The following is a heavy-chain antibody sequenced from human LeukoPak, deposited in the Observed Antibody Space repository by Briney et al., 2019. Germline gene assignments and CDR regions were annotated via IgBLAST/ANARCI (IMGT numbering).Heavy chain of an antibody. J-gene: IGHJ4*02. CDR2: INPNSGGT. V-gene: IGHV1-2*04. D-gene: IGHD3-22*01. CDR1: GYTFTGYY. CDR3: ARDGGGEGYYYDSSGYYPFDY. Sequence: GASVKVSCKASGYTFTGYYMHWVRQAPGQGLEWMGWINPNSGGTNYAQKFQGWVTMTRDTSISTAYIELSRLRSDDTAVYYCARDGGGEGYYYDSSGYYPFDYWGQGTLVTVSS.